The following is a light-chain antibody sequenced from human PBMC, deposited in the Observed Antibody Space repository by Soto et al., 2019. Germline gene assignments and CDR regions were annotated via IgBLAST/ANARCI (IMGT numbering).Light chain of an antibody. Sequence: DIQMTPSPSAMSASVGDRVTITCRASQGISNHLVWFQQRPGKVPKRLIYDASSLQTGVPSRFSGSGSGTDFTLTISSLQPEDFATYYCLQHTNFPLTFGQGTRLEI. CDR2: DAS. CDR1: QGISNH. CDR3: LQHTNFPLT. J-gene: IGKJ5*01. V-gene: IGKV1-17*03.